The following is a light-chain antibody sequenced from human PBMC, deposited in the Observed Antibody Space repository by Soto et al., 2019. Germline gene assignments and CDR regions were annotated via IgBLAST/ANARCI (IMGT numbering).Light chain of an antibody. J-gene: IGKJ4*01. CDR3: IQSVQIPLT. CDR1: QSLLHNTGFTY. CDR2: LVS. V-gene: IGKV2-28*01. Sequence: DIVLTQSPLSLPATPGEPASISCGSSQSLLHNTGFTYLDWYVQKPGQSPQLLIYLVSNRASGVPDRFSGSGSGTDFTMKISRVEAEDVGVYYCIQSVQIPLTFGGGTKVEIK.